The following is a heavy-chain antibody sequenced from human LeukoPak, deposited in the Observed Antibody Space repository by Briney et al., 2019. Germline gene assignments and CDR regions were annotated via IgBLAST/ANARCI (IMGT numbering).Heavy chain of an antibody. J-gene: IGHJ6*02. D-gene: IGHD2-21*01. V-gene: IGHV3-7*01. CDR2: IKQDGSEK. CDR3: AKYCGGDCYGMDV. CDR1: GFTFSSYW. Sequence: GGSLRLSCTASGFTFSSYWMRWVRQAPGKGLEWVANIKQDGSEKDYVDSVKGRFTISRDNAKNSLYLQMNSLRAEDTAVYYCAKYCGGDCYGMDVWGQGTTVTVSS.